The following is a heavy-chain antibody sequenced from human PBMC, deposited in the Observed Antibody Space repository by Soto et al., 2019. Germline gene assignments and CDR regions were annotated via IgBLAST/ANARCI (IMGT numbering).Heavy chain of an antibody. V-gene: IGHV3-7*01. CDR2: IKQDGSEK. CDR1: GFTFSSYW. J-gene: IGHJ5*02. Sequence: GGSLRLSCAASGFTFSSYWMSWVRQAPGKGLEWVANIKQDGSEKYYVDSVKGRFTISRDNAKNSLYLQMNSLRAEDTAVYCCAREGTGYSSSWYWFDPWGQGTLVTVSS. CDR3: AREGTGYSSSWYWFDP. D-gene: IGHD6-13*01.